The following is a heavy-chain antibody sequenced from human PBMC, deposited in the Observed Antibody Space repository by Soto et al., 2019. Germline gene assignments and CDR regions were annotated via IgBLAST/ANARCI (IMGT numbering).Heavy chain of an antibody. D-gene: IGHD5-12*01. CDR2: IYYSGST. Sequence: PSETLSLTCTVSGGSISSYYWSWIRQPPGKGLEWIGYIYYSGSTNYNPSLKSRVTISVDTSKNQFSLKLSSVTAADTAVYYCARAISNIGRGDDAFDIWGQGTMVT. V-gene: IGHV4-59*01. J-gene: IGHJ3*02. CDR1: GGSISSYY. CDR3: ARAISNIGRGDDAFDI.